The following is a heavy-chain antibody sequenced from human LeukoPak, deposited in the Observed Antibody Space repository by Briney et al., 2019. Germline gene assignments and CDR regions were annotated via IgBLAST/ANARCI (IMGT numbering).Heavy chain of an antibody. Sequence: GGSLRLSCAASGFTFSSYWMHWVRQAPGKGLVWASRINTDGSSTSYADSVKGRFTISRDNAKNTLYLQMNSLRAEDTAVYYCARARSGYCSSTSCSNWFDPWGQGTLVTVSS. V-gene: IGHV3-74*01. CDR1: GFTFSSYW. J-gene: IGHJ5*02. CDR3: ARARSGYCSSTSCSNWFDP. D-gene: IGHD2-2*01. CDR2: INTDGSST.